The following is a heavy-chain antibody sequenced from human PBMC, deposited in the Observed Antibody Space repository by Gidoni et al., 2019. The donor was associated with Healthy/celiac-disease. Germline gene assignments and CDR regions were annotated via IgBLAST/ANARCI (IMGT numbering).Heavy chain of an antibody. J-gene: IGHJ5*02. CDR2: LSAYNGNT. D-gene: IGHD6-13*01. V-gene: IGHV1-18*01. CDR3: ARDAAYSRWPQGGWFDP. Sequence: QVQLVHSGAEVKKPGASVKVSCKASGYSFTSYGISWVRQAPGQGLEWMRWLSAYNGNTNYAQKLQGRVTMTTDTSTITAYMELRRLRSDGTAEYYCARDAAYSRWPQGGWFDPWGQGTLVTVSS. CDR1: GYSFTSYG.